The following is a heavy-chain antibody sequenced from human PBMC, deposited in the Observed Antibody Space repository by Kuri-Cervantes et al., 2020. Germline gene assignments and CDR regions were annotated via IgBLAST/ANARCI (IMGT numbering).Heavy chain of an antibody. CDR3: ASSRLGGDYYGSGPHYFDY. V-gene: IGHV4-39*01. CDR2: IYYSGST. CDR1: GFTFSSYSMN. J-gene: IGHJ4*02. Sequence: GSLRLSCAASGFTFSSYSMNWVRQPPGKGLEWIGSIYYSGSTYYNPSLKSRVTISVDTSKNQFSLKLSSVTAADTAVYYCASSRLGGDYYGSGPHYFDYWGQGTLVTVSS. D-gene: IGHD3-10*01.